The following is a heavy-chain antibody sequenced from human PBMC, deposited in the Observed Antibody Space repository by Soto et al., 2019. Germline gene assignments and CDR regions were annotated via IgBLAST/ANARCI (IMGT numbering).Heavy chain of an antibody. Sequence: PGESLKISCKGSGYSFTSYWISWVRQMPGKGLEWMGRIDPSDSYTNYSPSFQGHVTISADKSISTAYLQWSSLKASDTAMYYRARLSWHSSGWFFYYGMDVWGQGTTVTVSS. CDR1: GYSFTSYW. V-gene: IGHV5-10-1*01. CDR2: IDPSDSYT. CDR3: ARLSWHSSGWFFYYGMDV. D-gene: IGHD6-19*01. J-gene: IGHJ6*02.